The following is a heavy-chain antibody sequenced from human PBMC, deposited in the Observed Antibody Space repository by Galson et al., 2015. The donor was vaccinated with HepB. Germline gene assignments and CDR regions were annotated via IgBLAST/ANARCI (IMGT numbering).Heavy chain of an antibody. D-gene: IGHD2-2*02. CDR3: ARVERAVVPAAINWFDP. CDR2: INPNSGGT. Sequence: SVKVSCKASGYTFTGYYMHWVRQAPGQGLEWMGWINPNSGGTNYAQKFQGWVTMTRDTSISTAYMELSRLRSDDTAVYYCARVERAVVPAAINWFDPWGQGTLVTVSS. CDR1: GYTFTGYY. V-gene: IGHV1-2*04. J-gene: IGHJ5*02.